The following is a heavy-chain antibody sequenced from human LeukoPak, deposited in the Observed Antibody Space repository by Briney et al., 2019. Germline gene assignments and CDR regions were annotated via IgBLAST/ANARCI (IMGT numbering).Heavy chain of an antibody. CDR2: INPNSGGT. CDR1: GYTLTGYY. D-gene: IGHD1-1*01. Sequence: ASVKVSCKASGYTLTGYYMHWVRQAPGQGLEWMGWINPNSGGTNYAQKFQGRVTMTRDTSISTAYMELSRLRSDDTAVYYCARDALHPLSGYMDVWGKGTTVTVSS. J-gene: IGHJ6*03. CDR3: ARDALHPLSGYMDV. V-gene: IGHV1-2*02.